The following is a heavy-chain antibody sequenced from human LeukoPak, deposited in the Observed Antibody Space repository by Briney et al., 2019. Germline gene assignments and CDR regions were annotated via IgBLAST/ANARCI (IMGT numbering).Heavy chain of an antibody. Sequence: SETLSLTCAVSGGSIINSIYHWGWIRQPPGEGLDWIGSIHHTGPTYYNPSLKSRLTISVDTSNNQFSLKLRSVTAADTAVYYCARHSGLAMANYYGMDAWGQGTTVTVSS. D-gene: IGHD6-19*01. J-gene: IGHJ6*02. V-gene: IGHV4-39*01. CDR1: GGSIINSIYH. CDR3: ARHSGLAMANYYGMDA. CDR2: IHHTGPT.